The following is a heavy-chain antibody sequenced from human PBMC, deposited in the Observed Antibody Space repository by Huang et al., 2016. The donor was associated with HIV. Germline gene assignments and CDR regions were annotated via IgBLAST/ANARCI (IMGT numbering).Heavy chain of an antibody. V-gene: IGHV4-39*01. D-gene: IGHD2-21*01. CDR2: IYFGVST. CDR3: ARIDGLLPFDH. Sequence: QVQLQESGPGLLKPSEALFLTCNIVGQHWGWIRQPTRKGLAWLGTIYFGVSTYYNLSFIGRGPIATDTFNNVVSLTVRFMTPSDTAVYHCARIDGLLPFDHWGPGVLVTVTS. CDR1: VGQH. J-gene: IGHJ4*02.